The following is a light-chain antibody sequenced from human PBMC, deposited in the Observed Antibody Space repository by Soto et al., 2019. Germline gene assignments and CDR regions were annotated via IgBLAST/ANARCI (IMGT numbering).Light chain of an antibody. CDR3: QQFDRYPLT. Sequence: AIQLTQSPSSLAASVGDRVTITCRASQDIDSALAWYQQKPGKAPKLLIFDASSLGSGVPSRFSGSGSGTDFTLTTLSLQPDDFATYYCQQFDRYPLTFGGGTKVEIK. V-gene: IGKV1-13*02. J-gene: IGKJ4*01. CDR2: DAS. CDR1: QDIDSA.